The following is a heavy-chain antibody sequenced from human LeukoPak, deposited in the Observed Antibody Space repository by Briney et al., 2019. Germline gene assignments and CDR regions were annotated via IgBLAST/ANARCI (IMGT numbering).Heavy chain of an antibody. J-gene: IGHJ4*02. Sequence: QPGGSLRLSCAASGFTFSSYGMHWVRQAPGKGLEWVAVISYDGSNKYYADSVKGRFTISRDNSKNTLYLQMNSLRAEDTAVYYCAKDGGSNYVVSIPPPADYWGQGTLVTVPS. CDR3: AKDGGSNYVVSIPPPADY. CDR2: ISYDGSNK. V-gene: IGHV3-30*18. CDR1: GFTFSSYG. D-gene: IGHD4-11*01.